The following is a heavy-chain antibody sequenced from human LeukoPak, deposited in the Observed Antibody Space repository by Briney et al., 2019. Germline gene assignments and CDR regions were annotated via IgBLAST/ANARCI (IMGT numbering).Heavy chain of an antibody. D-gene: IGHD3-16*01. CDR2: INHSGST. CDR1: GGSFSGYY. CDR3: ARGTFRYKPGVPFDY. Sequence: SETLSLTCTVYGGSFSGYYWSWLRQPPGKGLEWIGEINHSGSTNYNPSLKSRVTISVDTSKNQFSLKLSSVTAADTAVYYCARGTFRYKPGVPFDYWGQGTLVTVSS. J-gene: IGHJ4*02. V-gene: IGHV4-34*01.